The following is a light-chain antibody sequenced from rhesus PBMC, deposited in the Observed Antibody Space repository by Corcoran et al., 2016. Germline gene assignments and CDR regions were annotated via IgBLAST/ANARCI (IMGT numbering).Light chain of an antibody. V-gene: IGKV1-44*03. Sequence: DIQMTQSPSALSASVGDRVTISCRASQNIYNNVAWYQQKPGKAPKLLIYAASSLQSGIPYRFSGSGAGTDFTLTSSSLQPEDTAAYYCQQFYGHPFTFGPGTKLDFK. CDR3: QQFYGHPFT. CDR2: AAS. CDR1: QNIYNN. J-gene: IGKJ3*01.